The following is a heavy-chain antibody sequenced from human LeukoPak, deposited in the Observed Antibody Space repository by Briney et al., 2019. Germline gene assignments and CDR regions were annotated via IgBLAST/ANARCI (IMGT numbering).Heavy chain of an antibody. CDR3: AKRGDSSGYPAYFDY. J-gene: IGHJ4*02. Sequence: GGSLRLSCAASGFTFSSNGMHWVRQAPGKGLEWVAVITYDGSDKYYADSVKGRFTISRDNSKSTLYLQMSSLRAEDTAVYYCAKRGDSSGYPAYFDYWGQGTLVTVSS. CDR1: GFTFSSNG. V-gene: IGHV3-30*18. CDR2: ITYDGSDK. D-gene: IGHD3-22*01.